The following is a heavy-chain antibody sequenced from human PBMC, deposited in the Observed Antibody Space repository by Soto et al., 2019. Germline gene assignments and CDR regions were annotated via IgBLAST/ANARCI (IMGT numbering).Heavy chain of an antibody. CDR3: AVSRDGYSMDV. CDR2: IYYSGST. V-gene: IGHV4-31*03. CDR1: GGSISSGGYY. Sequence: TSETLSLTCTVSGGSISSGGYYWSWIRQHPGKGLGWIGYIYYSGSTYYNPSLKSRVTISVDTSKDQFSLKLSSVTAADTAVYYCAVSRDGYSMDVWGQGTTVTV. D-gene: IGHD2-2*01. J-gene: IGHJ6*02.